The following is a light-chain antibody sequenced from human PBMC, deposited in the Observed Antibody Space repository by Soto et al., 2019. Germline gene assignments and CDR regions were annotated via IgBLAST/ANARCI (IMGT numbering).Light chain of an antibody. CDR3: QQYGGSPPYT. CDR1: QSVSSSY. Sequence: IVLTQSPGTLSLSPGERATHSCRASQSVSSSYLAWYQQKPGQAPRLLIYGASSRATGIPDRFSGGGSGTDFTLTISRLEPEDFAVYYCQQYGGSPPYTFGQRTKLEIK. J-gene: IGKJ2*01. V-gene: IGKV3-20*01. CDR2: GAS.